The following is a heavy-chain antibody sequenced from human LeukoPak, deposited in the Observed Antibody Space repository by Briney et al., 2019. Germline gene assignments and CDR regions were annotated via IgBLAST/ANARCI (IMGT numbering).Heavy chain of an antibody. Sequence: GESLKISCKGSGYSFTSYWIGWVRQMPGKGLEWMGIIYPGDSDTRYGPSFQGQVTISADKSISTAYLQWSSLKASDTAMYYCARPVLEYAYCGGDCYAAVGAFDIWGQGTMVTVSS. J-gene: IGHJ3*02. D-gene: IGHD2-21*02. CDR3: ARPVLEYAYCGGDCYAAVGAFDI. CDR2: IYPGDSDT. CDR1: GYSFTSYW. V-gene: IGHV5-51*01.